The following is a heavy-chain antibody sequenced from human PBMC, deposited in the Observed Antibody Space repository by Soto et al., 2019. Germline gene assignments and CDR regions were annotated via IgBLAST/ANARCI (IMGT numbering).Heavy chain of an antibody. J-gene: IGHJ6*02. CDR2: INHSGST. CDR3: ARVMRYYYYRKEG. Sequence: SETLSLTCAVYGGSFSGYYWSWVRQPPGKGLEWIGEINHSGSTNYNPSLKSRVTISVDTSKNQFSLKLSSVTAADTAVYYCARVMRYYYYRKEGWGQGTTVTVSS. D-gene: IGHD3-16*01. V-gene: IGHV4-34*01. CDR1: GGSFSGYY.